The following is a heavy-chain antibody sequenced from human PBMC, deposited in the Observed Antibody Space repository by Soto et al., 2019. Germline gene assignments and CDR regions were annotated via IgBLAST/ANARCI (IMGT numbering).Heavy chain of an antibody. J-gene: IGHJ4*02. CDR2: INSDGSST. Sequence: PGGSLRLSCAASGFTFSDYWIHWVRQAPGKGVGWVSRINSDGSSTSYADSVTGRFTISSDNAKNTLYLQMNSLRVEDTAVYYCARGRWELNPFDYWGQGTLVTVSS. V-gene: IGHV3-74*01. CDR1: GFTFSDYW. D-gene: IGHD1-26*01. CDR3: ARGRWELNPFDY.